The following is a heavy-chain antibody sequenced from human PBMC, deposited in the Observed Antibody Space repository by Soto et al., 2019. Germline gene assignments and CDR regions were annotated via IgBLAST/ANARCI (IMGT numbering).Heavy chain of an antibody. CDR2: ISSSSSYI. Sequence: GGSLRLSCAASGFTFSSYSMNWVRQAPGKGLEWVSSISSSSSYIYYADSVKGRFTISRDNAKNSLYLQMNSLRAEDTAVYYCARASLLPRGMDVWGQGTTVTVSS. J-gene: IGHJ6*02. CDR3: ARASLLPRGMDV. CDR1: GFTFSSYS. V-gene: IGHV3-21*01.